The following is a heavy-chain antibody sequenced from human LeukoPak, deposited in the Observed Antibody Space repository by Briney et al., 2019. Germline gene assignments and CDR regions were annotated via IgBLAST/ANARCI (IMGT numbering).Heavy chain of an antibody. CDR2: ISGSGDST. Sequence: PGGSLRLSCAASGFTLRSYVMNWVRQTPGEGLEWVSSISGSGDSTFYADSVKGRFSISRDNSKNTLYLQVNGLRTEDTAVYYCAKDRLLNCRGDCYIFDYWGQGTVVTVSS. CDR1: GFTLRSYV. V-gene: IGHV3-23*01. J-gene: IGHJ4*02. CDR3: AKDRLLNCRGDCYIFDY. D-gene: IGHD2-21*02.